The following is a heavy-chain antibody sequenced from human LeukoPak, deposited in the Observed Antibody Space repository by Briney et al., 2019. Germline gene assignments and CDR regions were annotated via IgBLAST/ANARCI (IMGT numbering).Heavy chain of an antibody. CDR2: IHYSGSS. Sequence: SETLSLTCTVSGGSISSYYWSWIRQPPGKGLEWIGYIHYSGSSNYNPSLKSRVTISVDTSKNQFSLKLSSVTAADTAVYYCARGRITMVRGVIMGHWFDPWGQGTLVTVSS. V-gene: IGHV4-59*08. CDR1: GGSISSYY. CDR3: ARGRITMVRGVIMGHWFDP. D-gene: IGHD3-10*01. J-gene: IGHJ5*02.